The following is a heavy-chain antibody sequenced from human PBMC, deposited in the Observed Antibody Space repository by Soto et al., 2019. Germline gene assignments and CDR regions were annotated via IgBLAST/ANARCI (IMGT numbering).Heavy chain of an antibody. D-gene: IGHD6-13*01. Sequence: QVQLVESGGGVVQPGRSLRLSCAASGFTFSSYGMHWVRQAPGKGLEWVAVIWYDGSNKYYADSVKGRFTISRDNSKITLDRHMTRPRAEDTTVYYFAKDLGRSSWTVGYYYVMDVWGQGPTVTVSS. CDR3: AKDLGRSSWTVGYYYVMDV. CDR2: IWYDGSNK. J-gene: IGHJ6*02. V-gene: IGHV3-33*06. CDR1: GFTFSSYG.